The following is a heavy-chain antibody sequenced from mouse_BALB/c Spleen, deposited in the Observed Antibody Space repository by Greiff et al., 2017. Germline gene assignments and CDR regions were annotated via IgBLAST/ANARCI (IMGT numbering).Heavy chain of an antibody. CDR1: GYTFTSYW. D-gene: IGHD2-14*01. J-gene: IGHJ3*01. CDR3: TGGNRAWFAY. CDR2: IDPSDSYT. V-gene: IGHV1S127*01. Sequence: QVQLQQSGAELVKPGASVKMSCKASGYTFTSYWMHWVKQRPGQGLEWIGVIDPSDSYTSYNQKFKGKATLTVDTSSSTAYMQLSSLTSEDSAVYYCTGGNRAWFAYWGQGTLVTVSA.